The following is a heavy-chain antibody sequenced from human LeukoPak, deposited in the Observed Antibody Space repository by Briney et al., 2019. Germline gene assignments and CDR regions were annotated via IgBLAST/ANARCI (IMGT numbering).Heavy chain of an antibody. CDR2: INHSGST. V-gene: IGHV4-34*01. CDR1: GGSFSGYY. D-gene: IGHD3-16*01. Sequence: PSETLSLTCAVYGGSFSGYYWSWIRQPPGKGLEWIGEINHSGSTNYNPSLKSRVTISVDTSKNQFSLKLSSVTAADTAVYYCALKKAYPYIDYWGQGTLVTVSS. CDR3: ALKKAYPYIDY. J-gene: IGHJ4*02.